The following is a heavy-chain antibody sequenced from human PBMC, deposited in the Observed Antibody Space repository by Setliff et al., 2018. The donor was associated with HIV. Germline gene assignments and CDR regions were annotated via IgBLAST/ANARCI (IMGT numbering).Heavy chain of an antibody. CDR2: MSYSGTT. Sequence: SETLSLTCTVSGGSFSSGNYYWAWIRQPPGEGLEWIGGMSYSGTTYYNPSLKSRVTMSVDTSKNQFSLNLIFGTAADTAVYYCARQSSNTWSWFDPWGQGTLVTVS. D-gene: IGHD6-13*01. CDR3: ARQSSNTWSWFDP. CDR1: GGSFSSGNYY. J-gene: IGHJ5*02. V-gene: IGHV4-39*01.